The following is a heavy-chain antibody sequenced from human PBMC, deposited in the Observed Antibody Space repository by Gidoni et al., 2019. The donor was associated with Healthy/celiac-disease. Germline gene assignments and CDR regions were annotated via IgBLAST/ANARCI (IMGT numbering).Heavy chain of an antibody. CDR1: GFTFSSYA. Sequence: EVQLLESGGGLVQPGGSLRLSCAASGFTFSSYAMGWVRQAPGKGLEWVSAISGSGGSTYYADSVKGRFTISRDNSKNTLYLQMNSLRAEDTAVYYCAKDGGYGVFYYYGMDVWGQGTTVTVSS. J-gene: IGHJ6*02. V-gene: IGHV3-23*01. D-gene: IGHD4-17*01. CDR2: ISGSGGST. CDR3: AKDGGYGVFYYYGMDV.